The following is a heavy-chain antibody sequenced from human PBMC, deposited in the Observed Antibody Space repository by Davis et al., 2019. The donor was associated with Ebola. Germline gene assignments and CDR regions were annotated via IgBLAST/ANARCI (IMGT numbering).Heavy chain of an antibody. CDR1: GGSISSGGYY. V-gene: IGHV4-61*08. CDR2: IYFSGTT. CDR3: ARLSGSGTYYRNWFDS. J-gene: IGHJ5*01. Sequence: SETLSLTCTVSGGSISSGGYYWSWIRQPPGKGVEWIGHIYFSGTTKYNPSLQSRVTISIDKFKNQFSLKLTSVTAADTAVYYCARLSGSGTYYRNWFDSWGQGALVTVSS. D-gene: IGHD3-10*01.